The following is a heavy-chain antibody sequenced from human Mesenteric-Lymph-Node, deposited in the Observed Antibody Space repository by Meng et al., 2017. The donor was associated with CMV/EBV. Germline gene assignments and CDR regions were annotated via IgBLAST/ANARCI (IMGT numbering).Heavy chain of an antibody. V-gene: IGHV4-38-2*02. CDR2: IYYSGST. J-gene: IGHJ4*02. CDR3: ARHYSSSSWAFDY. CDR1: GYSISSGYY. Sequence: SETLSLTCTVSGYSISSGYYWGWIRQPPGKGLEWIGYIYYSGSTNYNPSLKSRVTISVDTSKNQFSLKLSSVTAADTAVYYCARHYSSSSWAFDYWGQGTLVTVSS. D-gene: IGHD6-6*01.